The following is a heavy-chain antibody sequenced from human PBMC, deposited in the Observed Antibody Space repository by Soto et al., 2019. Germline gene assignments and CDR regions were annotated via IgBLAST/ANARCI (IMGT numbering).Heavy chain of an antibody. Sequence: ESLTISCKGSGYNFNTYWIGLVRQMPGKGLEWMGLIYPGDSYTRYSPSFQGQVTISADKSLSTAYLQWSGLKASDTAMYYCARRAPDIDSATYQLDFWGQGTQVTVSS. D-gene: IGHD1-26*01. J-gene: IGHJ4*02. CDR3: ARRAPDIDSATYQLDF. CDR1: GYNFNTYW. CDR2: IYPGDSYT. V-gene: IGHV5-51*01.